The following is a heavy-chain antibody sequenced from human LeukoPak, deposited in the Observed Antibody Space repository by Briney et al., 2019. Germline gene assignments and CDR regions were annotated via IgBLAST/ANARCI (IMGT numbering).Heavy chain of an antibody. J-gene: IGHJ4*01. CDR2: IWYDGSNK. CDR1: GFTFSSYG. Sequence: GGSLRLSCAASGFTFSSYGMHWVRQAPGKGLEWVAVIWYDGSNKYYADSVKGRFTISRDNSKNTLYLQMNSLRAEDTAVYYCAKGIYSSGWSYFDYWGHGTLVTVSS. CDR3: AKGIYSSGWSYFDY. V-gene: IGHV3-33*06. D-gene: IGHD6-19*01.